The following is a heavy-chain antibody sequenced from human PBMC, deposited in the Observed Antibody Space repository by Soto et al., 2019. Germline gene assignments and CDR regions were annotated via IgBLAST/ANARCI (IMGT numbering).Heavy chain of an antibody. CDR3: ARDEDDVSITTDRHGSLDI. Sequence: QVPLVQSGAEVKKPGSSVKVSCKASGGSFSTYGISWVRQAPGQGLEWMGGFIPVFTTAKYAQKFQGRVSITADESTYKAYMELSSHRPEYTAVYFCARDEDDVSITTDRHGSLDIWGRGTVVTVSS. CDR2: FIPVFTTA. CDR1: GGSFSTYG. J-gene: IGHJ3*02. D-gene: IGHD3-10*01. V-gene: IGHV1-69*01.